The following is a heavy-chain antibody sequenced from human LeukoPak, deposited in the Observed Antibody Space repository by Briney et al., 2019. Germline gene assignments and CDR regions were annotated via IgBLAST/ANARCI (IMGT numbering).Heavy chain of an antibody. CDR2: IYYSGST. V-gene: IGHV4-39*07. CDR3: ARVPPEWEPYYFDY. J-gene: IGHJ4*02. D-gene: IGHD1-26*01. Sequence: SETLSLTCTVSGGSISSSSYYWGWIRQPPGKGLEWIGSIYYSGSTYYNPSLKSRVTISVDTSKNQFSLKLSSVTAADTAVYYCARVPPEWEPYYFDYWGQGTLVTVSS. CDR1: GGSISSSSYY.